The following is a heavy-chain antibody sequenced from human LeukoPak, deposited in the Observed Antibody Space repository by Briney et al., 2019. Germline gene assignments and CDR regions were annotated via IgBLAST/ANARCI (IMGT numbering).Heavy chain of an antibody. J-gene: IGHJ6*02. CDR2: IYSGGST. CDR3: ARIQGPYYYYGMDV. Sequence: PGGSLRLSCAASGFTVSSNYMSWVRQAPGKGLEWVSVIYSGGSTYYADSVKGRFTISRHNSKNTLYLQMNSLRAEDTAVYYCARIQGPYYYYGMDVWGQGTTVTVSS. V-gene: IGHV3-53*04. CDR1: GFTVSSNY.